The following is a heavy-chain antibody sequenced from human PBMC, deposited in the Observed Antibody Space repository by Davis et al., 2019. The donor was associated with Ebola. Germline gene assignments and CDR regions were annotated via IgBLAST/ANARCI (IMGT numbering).Heavy chain of an antibody. Sequence: SLKISCAASGFTFDDYAMHWVRQAPGKGLEWVSGISWNSGSIGYADSVKGRFTISRDNAKNSLYLQMNSLRAEDTAVYYCARVGTDLFDYWGQGTLVTVSS. J-gene: IGHJ4*02. CDR2: ISWNSGSI. CDR1: GFTFDDYA. V-gene: IGHV3-9*01. D-gene: IGHD6-13*01. CDR3: ARVGTDLFDY.